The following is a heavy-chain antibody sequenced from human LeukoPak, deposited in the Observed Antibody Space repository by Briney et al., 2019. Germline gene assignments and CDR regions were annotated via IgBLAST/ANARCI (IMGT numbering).Heavy chain of an antibody. V-gene: IGHV2-5*01. Sequence: SGPTLVNPTQTLTLTCTFSGFSLSTSGVGVAWMRQSPGQAPEWLAVTYWNDDQRYSPSLKSRLTITKDTSKNQVVLTMTNMDPADTATYHCAHDGLYHWGQGTLVTVSS. CDR1: GFSLSTSGVG. CDR3: AHDGLYH. CDR2: TYWNDDQ. J-gene: IGHJ5*02. D-gene: IGHD2-2*03.